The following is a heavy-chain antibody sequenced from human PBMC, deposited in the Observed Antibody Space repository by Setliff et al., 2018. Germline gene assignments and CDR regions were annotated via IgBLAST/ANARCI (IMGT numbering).Heavy chain of an antibody. CDR1: GGSISTYY. CDR3: ARGGTYRYFDY. Sequence: NPSETLSLTCTVSGGSISTYYWSWIRQPPGKGLEFIGYVYYSGLTNYDPSLKSRVTMSVDSSKNQFSLKLNSMTAADTAVYYCARGGTYRYFDYWGQGALVTVSS. CDR2: VYYSGLT. V-gene: IGHV4-59*01. J-gene: IGHJ4*02.